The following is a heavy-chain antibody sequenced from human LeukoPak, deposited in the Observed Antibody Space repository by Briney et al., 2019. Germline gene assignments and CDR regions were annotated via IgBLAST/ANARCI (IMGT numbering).Heavy chain of an antibody. D-gene: IGHD6-6*01. V-gene: IGHV4-39*07. CDR2: IYHSGST. CDR3: ARGVARSSKFHFSYYFDY. Sequence: SETLSLTCIVSGGSISSSSYYWGWIRQPPGKGLEWIGSIYHSGSTYYNPSLKSRVTISVDTSKNQFSLNLSSVTAADTAVYYCARGVARSSKFHFSYYFDYWGQGTLVTVSS. CDR1: GGSISSSSYY. J-gene: IGHJ4*02.